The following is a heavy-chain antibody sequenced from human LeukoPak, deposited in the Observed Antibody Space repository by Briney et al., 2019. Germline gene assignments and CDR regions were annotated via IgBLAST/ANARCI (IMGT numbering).Heavy chain of an antibody. CDR2: ITSSGDGT. D-gene: IGHD3-22*01. CDR3: AKDRPNYYGSNGHYYRRDGDY. J-gene: IGHJ4*02. Sequence: GGSLRLSCAASGFTFSIYAMSWVRQAPGKGLQWVSSITSSGDGTYYADSVKGRFTISRDNSENMLCLQMNSLRVEDTAVYFCAKDRPNYYGSNGHYYRRDGDYWGQGTLVTVSS. CDR1: GFTFSIYA. V-gene: IGHV3-23*01.